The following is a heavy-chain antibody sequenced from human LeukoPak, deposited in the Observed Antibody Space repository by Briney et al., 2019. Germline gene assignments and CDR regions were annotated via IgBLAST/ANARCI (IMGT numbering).Heavy chain of an antibody. CDR2: INPNSGGT. CDR3: AARHSSGYYRYFDY. J-gene: IGHJ4*02. Sequence: ASVKVPCKASGYTFTGYYMHWVRRAPGQGLEWMGRINPNSGGTNYAQKFQGRVTMTRDTSISTAYMELSRLRSDDTAVYYCAARHSSGYYRYFDYWGQGTLVTVSS. V-gene: IGHV1-2*06. CDR1: GYTFTGYY. D-gene: IGHD3-22*01.